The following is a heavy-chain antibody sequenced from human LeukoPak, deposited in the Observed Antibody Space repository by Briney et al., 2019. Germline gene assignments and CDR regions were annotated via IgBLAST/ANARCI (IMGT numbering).Heavy chain of an antibody. V-gene: IGHV3-7*01. CDR3: KSGGAAPGSFDN. J-gene: IGHJ4*02. CDR2: IKYDGDEE. CDR1: GFTFRSYS. Sequence: GGSLRLSCAASGFTFRSYSMNWVRQAPGKGREWVANIKYDGDEEYYVDSVKGRFTISRDNAKNSLYLQLNSLRVEDTAVYYCKSGGAAPGSFDNWGQGTLVTVSP. D-gene: IGHD6-13*01.